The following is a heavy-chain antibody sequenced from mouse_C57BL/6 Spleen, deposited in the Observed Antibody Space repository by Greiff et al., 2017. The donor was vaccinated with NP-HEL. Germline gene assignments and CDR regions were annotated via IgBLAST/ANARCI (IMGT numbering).Heavy chain of an antibody. J-gene: IGHJ3*01. CDR3: ARMGSNYPFAY. D-gene: IGHD2-5*01. V-gene: IGHV1-52*01. CDR1: GYTFTSYW. CDR2: IDPSDSET. Sequence: QVQLQQPGAELVRPGSSVKLSCKASGYTFTSYWMHWVKQRPIQGLEWIGNIDPSDSETHYNQKFKDKATLTVDKSSSTAYMQLSSLTSEDSAVYYCARMGSNYPFAYWGQGTLVTVSA.